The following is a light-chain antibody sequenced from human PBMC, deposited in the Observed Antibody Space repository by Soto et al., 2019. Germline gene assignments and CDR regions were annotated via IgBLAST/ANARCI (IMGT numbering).Light chain of an antibody. J-gene: IGKJ1*01. V-gene: IGKV3-20*01. CDR1: QTVTSNY. CDR3: QQYGTSPGT. Sequence: EIVLKQSPGTLSSSPGERATLSCRASQTVTSNYLAWYQQKPGQAPRLLFFGASIRATGLPDRFSGGGSGTDFTLTISRLEPEDFAVYYCQQYGTSPGTFGQGTKVDIK. CDR2: GAS.